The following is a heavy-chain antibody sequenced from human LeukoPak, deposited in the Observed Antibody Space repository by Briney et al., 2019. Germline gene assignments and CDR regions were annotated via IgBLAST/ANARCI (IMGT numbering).Heavy chain of an antibody. V-gene: IGHV5-51*01. D-gene: IGHD4-17*01. J-gene: IGHJ3*02. CDR2: IYPGDSDT. Sequence: GESLKISCKGSGYRFTSYWIGWVRQMPGKGLEWMVIIYPGDSDTRYSPSFQGQVTISADKSISTAYLHWSSLKASDTAMYYCARPEEHGDYVHDAFDIWGQGTMVTVSS. CDR3: ARPEEHGDYVHDAFDI. CDR1: GYRFTSYW.